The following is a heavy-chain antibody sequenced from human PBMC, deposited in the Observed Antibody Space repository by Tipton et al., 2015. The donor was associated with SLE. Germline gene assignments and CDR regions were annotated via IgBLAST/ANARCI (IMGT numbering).Heavy chain of an antibody. CDR1: GGSFSGYY. V-gene: IGHV4-34*01. CDR2: INHSGIT. CDR3: AREARRAWRALEV. Sequence: LRLSCAVYGGSFSGYYWSWIRQSPGKGLEWIGEINHSGITTYNTSLKSRVTISVDTSKNQFSLKVMSVTAADTAVYYCAREARRAWRALEVWGQGPLVAASS. J-gene: IGHJ3*01.